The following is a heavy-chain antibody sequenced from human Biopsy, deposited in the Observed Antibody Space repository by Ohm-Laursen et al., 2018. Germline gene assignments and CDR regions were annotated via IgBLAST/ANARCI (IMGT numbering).Heavy chain of an antibody. CDR2: MSYDGTQK. Sequence: SLRLSCTASGFTFSSYGMHWVRQAPGKGLEWVATMSYDGTQKYYGDSVRGRFTISRDNSKNTLYLQMNSLRAEDTAVYYCAKDYRDSRGIFGIVVVRPLDYWGQGSLVTVSS. CDR3: AKDYRDSRGIFGIVVVRPLDY. D-gene: IGHD3-22*01. J-gene: IGHJ4*02. CDR1: GFTFSSYG. V-gene: IGHV3-30*18.